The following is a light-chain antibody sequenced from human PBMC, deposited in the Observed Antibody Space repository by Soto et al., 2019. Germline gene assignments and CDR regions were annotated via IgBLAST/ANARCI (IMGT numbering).Light chain of an antibody. J-gene: IGKJ4*01. CDR3: QQYCCSLLS. V-gene: IGKV3-20*01. Sequence: EIVLTQSPGTLSLSPGEGATLSCRASQSVSNNFVAWYPQRPGKAPRLLIYGSSSRASGIPDRFSGSGSGTDFTLTISRLEPEDFAVYYCQQYCCSLLSFGGGTKVEIK. CDR1: QSVSNNF. CDR2: GSS.